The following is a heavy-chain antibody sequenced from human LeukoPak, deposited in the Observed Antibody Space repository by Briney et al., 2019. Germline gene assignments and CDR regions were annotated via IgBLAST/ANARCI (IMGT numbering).Heavy chain of an antibody. D-gene: IGHD3-10*01. CDR3: AKGNHYYGSGSYLDY. J-gene: IGHJ4*02. Sequence: SGGSLRLSCAASGFTFSSYVMSWVRQAPGKGLEWVSAISGSGGSTYYADSVKGRFTISRDNSKNTLYLQMSSLRAEDTAVYYCAKGNHYYGSGSYLDYWGQGTLVTVSS. V-gene: IGHV3-23*01. CDR2: ISGSGGST. CDR1: GFTFSSYV.